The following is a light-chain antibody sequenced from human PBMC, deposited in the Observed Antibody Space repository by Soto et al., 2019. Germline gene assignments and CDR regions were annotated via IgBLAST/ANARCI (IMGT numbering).Light chain of an antibody. J-gene: IGKJ2*01. CDR2: WAS. V-gene: IGKV4-1*01. CDR1: QSVLYSSNNKNY. Sequence: DIVMTQSPDSLAVSLGERATINCKSSQSVLYSSNNKNYLAWYQQRPGQPPKLLIYWASTRESGVPDRFSGSGSRTDFTLTITSLQAEDVAVYYCQQYESTPPTFGQGTKLEIK. CDR3: QQYESTPPT.